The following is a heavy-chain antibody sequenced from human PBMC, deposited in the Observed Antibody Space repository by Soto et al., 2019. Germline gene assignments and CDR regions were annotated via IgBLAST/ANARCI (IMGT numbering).Heavy chain of an antibody. V-gene: IGHV1-69*06. D-gene: IGHD2-8*02. CDR3: ASNAGGPAGRSVSFYFYGMDV. CDR2: IIPIFGTP. CDR1: GGTFSSYA. J-gene: IGHJ6*02. Sequence: SVKVSCKPSGGTFSSYAFSWVRQAPGQGLEWMGGIIPIFGTPNYAQKFQGRVTITADTSTNTAYMELSSLRSEDTAVYYCASNAGGPAGRSVSFYFYGMDVWGQGTTVTVSS.